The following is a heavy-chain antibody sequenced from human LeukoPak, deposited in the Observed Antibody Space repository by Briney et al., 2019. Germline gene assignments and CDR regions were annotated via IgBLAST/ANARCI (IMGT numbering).Heavy chain of an antibody. V-gene: IGHV4-4*07. J-gene: IGHJ4*02. Sequence: PSKTLSLTCTVSGGSISSYYWSWIRQPAGKGLEWIGRIYTSGSTNYNPSLKSRVTMSVDTSKNQFSLKLSSVTAADTAVYYCARDLVDTAMASPDYWGQGTLVTVSS. CDR3: ARDLVDTAMASPDY. CDR2: IYTSGST. D-gene: IGHD5-18*01. CDR1: GGSISSYY.